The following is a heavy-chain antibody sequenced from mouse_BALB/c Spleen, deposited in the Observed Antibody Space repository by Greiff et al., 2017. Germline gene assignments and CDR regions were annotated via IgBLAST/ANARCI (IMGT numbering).Heavy chain of an antibody. J-gene: IGHJ2*01. CDR3: AKTGTLDY. CDR1: GYTFTSYW. Sequence: QVHVKQSGAELAKPGASVKMSCKASGYTFTSYWMHWVKQRPGQGLEWIGYINPSTGYTEYNQKFKDKATLTADKSSSTAYMQLSSLTSEDSAVYYCAKTGTLDYWGQGTTLTVSS. D-gene: IGHD4-1*01. CDR2: INPSTGYT. V-gene: IGHV1-7*01.